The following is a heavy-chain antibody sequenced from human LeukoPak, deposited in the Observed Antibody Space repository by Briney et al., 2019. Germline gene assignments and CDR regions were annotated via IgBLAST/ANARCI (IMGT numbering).Heavy chain of an antibody. CDR1: GYTFNGYY. V-gene: IGHV1-2*02. Sequence: ASVKVSCKSSGYTFNGYYMHWVRQASGQGLEWMGWINPNNGGTKYAQNFQGRVTMTRDTSISTAYMELDRLRFDDTAVYYCARDSGEVPDYWGQGTLATVSS. CDR2: INPNNGGT. CDR3: ARDSGEVPDY. J-gene: IGHJ4*02. D-gene: IGHD3-10*01.